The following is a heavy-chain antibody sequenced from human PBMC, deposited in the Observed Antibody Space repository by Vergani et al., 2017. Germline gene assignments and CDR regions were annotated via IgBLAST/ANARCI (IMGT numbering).Heavy chain of an antibody. V-gene: IGHV4-38-2*02. CDR3: ARYVRGLRRNWFDP. J-gene: IGHJ5*02. CDR2: VFHSGSA. D-gene: IGHD4-17*01. CDR1: GYSISRGYY. Sequence: QVQLQESGPGLVKPSETLSLTCSVSGYSISRGYYWGWIRQPPGKGLEWIATVFHSGSAYYNPSLRRRVTISVETSKNQFSLRLTTLTAADTAVYYCARYVRGLRRNWFDPWGQGTLVTVSS.